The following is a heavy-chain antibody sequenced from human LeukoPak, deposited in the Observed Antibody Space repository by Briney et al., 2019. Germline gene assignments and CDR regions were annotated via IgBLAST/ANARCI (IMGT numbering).Heavy chain of an antibody. CDR1: GYTFTSYG. V-gene: IGHV1-18*01. D-gene: IGHD6-13*01. CDR3: ARGTSGAAAGTPNFDY. CDR2: ISAYNGNT. J-gene: IGHJ4*02. Sequence: ASVKVSCKASGYTFTSYGISWVRQAPGQGLEWMGWISAYNGNTNYAQKLQGRVTMTTDTSTSTAYMELRSLRSDDTAVYYCARGTSGAAAGTPNFDYWGQGTLVTVSS.